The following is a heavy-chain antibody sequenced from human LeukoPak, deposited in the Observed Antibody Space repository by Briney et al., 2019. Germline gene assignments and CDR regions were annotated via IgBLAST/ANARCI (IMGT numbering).Heavy chain of an antibody. D-gene: IGHD6-13*01. CDR2: INHSGST. Sequence: PSETLSLTCAVYGGSFSGYYWSWIRQPPGKGLEWIGEINHSGSTNYNPSLKSRVTISVDTSKNQFSLKLSSVTAADTAVYYCARAAPWQQLDYWGQGTLVTVSS. CDR3: ARAAPWQQLDY. J-gene: IGHJ4*02. V-gene: IGHV4-34*01. CDR1: GGSFSGYY.